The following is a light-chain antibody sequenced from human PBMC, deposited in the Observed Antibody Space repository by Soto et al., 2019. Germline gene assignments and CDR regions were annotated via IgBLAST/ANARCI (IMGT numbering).Light chain of an antibody. Sequence: VLTESPGTLSLSPGERATISCRASQSVSSSYLAWYQQKPGQAPRLLIYGASSRATGIPDRFSGSGSGTDFTLTISRLEPEDFAVYYCQQYGRTFGQGTKV. CDR1: QSVSSSY. CDR3: QQYGRT. CDR2: GAS. J-gene: IGKJ1*01. V-gene: IGKV3-20*01.